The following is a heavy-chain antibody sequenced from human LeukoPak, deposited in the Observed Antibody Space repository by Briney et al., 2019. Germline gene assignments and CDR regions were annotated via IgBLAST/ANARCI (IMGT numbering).Heavy chain of an antibody. CDR2: IYYTGST. V-gene: IGHV4-59*12. D-gene: IGHD3-22*01. CDR3: ARDRYYYDSSGYKYMDV. J-gene: IGHJ6*03. Sequence: SETLSLTCTVSGGSISTYYWSWIRQPPGKGLEWIGYIYYTGSTSYNPSLKSRVTMSVDTSKNQFSLKLNSVTAADTAVYYCARDRYYYDSSGYKYMDVWGKGTTVTVSS. CDR1: GGSISTYY.